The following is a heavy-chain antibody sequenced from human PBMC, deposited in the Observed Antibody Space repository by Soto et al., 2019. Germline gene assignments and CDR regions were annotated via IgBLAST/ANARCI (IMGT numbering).Heavy chain of an antibody. CDR1: GYTFTSYD. CDR3: ARAVVVVPAASNDAFDI. CDR2: MNPNSGNT. J-gene: IGHJ3*02. Sequence: ASVKVSCKASGYTFTSYDINWVRQATGQGLEWMGWMNPNSGNTGYAQKFQGRVTMTRNTSISTAYMELSSLRSEDTAVYYCARAVVVVPAASNDAFDIWGQGTMVTVSS. V-gene: IGHV1-8*01. D-gene: IGHD2-2*01.